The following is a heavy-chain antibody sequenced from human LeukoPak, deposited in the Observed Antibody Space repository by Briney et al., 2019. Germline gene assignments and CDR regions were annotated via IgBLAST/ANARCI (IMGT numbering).Heavy chain of an antibody. CDR2: ISSSSSYI. CDR3: ARSSCSGGSCYRGAVDY. CDR1: GFTFSSYS. D-gene: IGHD2-15*01. Sequence: GGSLRLSCAASGFTFSSYSMNWVRQAPGKGLEWVSSISSSSSYIYYADSVKGRFTVSRDNAKNSLYLQMNSLRAEDTAVYYCARSSCSGGSCYRGAVDYWGQGTLVTVSS. V-gene: IGHV3-21*01. J-gene: IGHJ4*02.